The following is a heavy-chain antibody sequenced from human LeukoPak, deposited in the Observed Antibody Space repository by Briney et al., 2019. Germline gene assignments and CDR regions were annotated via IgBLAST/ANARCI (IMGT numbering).Heavy chain of an antibody. CDR3: ARQPPGDCSGGSCDDY. CDR1: GGSISSYY. D-gene: IGHD2-15*01. Sequence: PSETLSLTCTVSGGSISSYYWSWIRQPAGKGLEWIGRIYTSGSTNYNPSLKSRVTMSVDTSKNQFSLKLSSVTAADTAVYYCARQPPGDCSGGSCDDYWGQGTLVTVSS. J-gene: IGHJ4*02. CDR2: IYTSGST. V-gene: IGHV4-4*07.